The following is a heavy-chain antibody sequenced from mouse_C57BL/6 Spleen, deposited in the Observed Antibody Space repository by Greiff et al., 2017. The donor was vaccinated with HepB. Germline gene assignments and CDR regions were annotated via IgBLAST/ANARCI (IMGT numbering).Heavy chain of an antibody. V-gene: IGHV1-64*01. J-gene: IGHJ1*03. Sequence: QVQLQQPGAELVKPGASVKLSCKASGYTFTSYWMHWVKQRPGQGLEWIGMIHPNSGSTNYNEKFKSKATLTVDKSSSTAYMQLSSLTSEDSAVYYGARSNGDWYFDVWGTGTTVTVSS. CDR2: IHPNSGST. D-gene: IGHD4-1*01. CDR1: GYTFTSYW. CDR3: ARSNGDWYFDV.